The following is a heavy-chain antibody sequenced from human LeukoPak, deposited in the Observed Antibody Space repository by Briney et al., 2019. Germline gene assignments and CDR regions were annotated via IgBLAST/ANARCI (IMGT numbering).Heavy chain of an antibody. J-gene: IGHJ4*02. CDR2: INSDGSST. D-gene: IGHD1-14*01. Sequence: GGSLRLSCAASGFTFSSYWMHWVRQAPGKGLVWVSRINSDGSSTSYADSVKGRFTIPRDNAKNTLYLQMNSLRAEDTAVYYCARDPTGVAPLDYWGQGTLVTVSS. CDR1: GFTFSSYW. CDR3: ARDPTGVAPLDY. V-gene: IGHV3-74*01.